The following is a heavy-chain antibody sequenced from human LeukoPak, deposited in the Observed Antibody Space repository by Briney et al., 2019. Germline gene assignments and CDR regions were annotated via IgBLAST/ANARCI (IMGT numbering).Heavy chain of an antibody. Sequence: GGSLRLSCAGSGFPFSSHGMNWVRQAPGKGLEWVSGISPGGGPTYYADSVKGRFTISRDDSKNTLYLQMKNLRAEDTAVYYCAKRGLIWGQGTMVTVSS. CDR1: GFPFSSHG. CDR3: AKRGLI. CDR2: ISPGGGPT. V-gene: IGHV3-23*01. J-gene: IGHJ3*02.